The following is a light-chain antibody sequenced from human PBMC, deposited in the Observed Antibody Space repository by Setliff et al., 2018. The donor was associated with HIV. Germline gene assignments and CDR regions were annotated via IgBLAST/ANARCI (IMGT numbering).Light chain of an antibody. CDR3: CSYAGSNTVV. Sequence: QSALTQPRSVSGSPGQSVTISCSGSNSAVGYDYVSWYHQHPGKAPTLIIYDVSQRPSGVPARFSGSTSATTASLTISGLQAEDEADYYCCSYAGSNTVVFGGGTKVTVL. CDR2: DVS. V-gene: IGLV2-11*01. CDR1: NSAVGYDY. J-gene: IGLJ2*01.